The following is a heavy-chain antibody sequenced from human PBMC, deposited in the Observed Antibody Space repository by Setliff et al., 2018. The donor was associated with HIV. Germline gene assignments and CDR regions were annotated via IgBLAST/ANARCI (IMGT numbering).Heavy chain of an antibody. J-gene: IGHJ4*02. V-gene: IGHV4-39*07. CDR1: GGSISSSSSY. D-gene: IGHD3-16*02. Sequence: PSETLSLTCTVSGGSISSSSSYWAWIRQPPGKGLEWIGSSYYSGSTYYNPSLKSRITISIDTSKNQFSLSLSSVTAADTAVYYCARQYYDYVWGTYRSQYYFDNWGQGTLFTVSS. CDR2: SYYSGST. CDR3: ARQYYDYVWGTYRSQYYFDN.